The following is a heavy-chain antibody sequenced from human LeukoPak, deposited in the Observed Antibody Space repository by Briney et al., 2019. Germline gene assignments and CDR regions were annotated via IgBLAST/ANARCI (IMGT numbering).Heavy chain of an antibody. J-gene: IGHJ4*02. Sequence: SETLSLTCTVSGGSISSYYWSWIRQPPGKGLDWIGYIYYSGSTNYNPSLKSRVTISVDTSKNQFSLKLSSVTAADTAVYYCARSDGTVTTNYFDYWGPGTLVTVSS. D-gene: IGHD4-17*01. CDR2: IYYSGST. CDR3: ARSDGTVTTNYFDY. CDR1: GGSISSYY. V-gene: IGHV4-59*08.